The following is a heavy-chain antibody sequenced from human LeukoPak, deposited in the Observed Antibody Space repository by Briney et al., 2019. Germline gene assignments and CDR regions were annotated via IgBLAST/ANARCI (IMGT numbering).Heavy chain of an antibody. D-gene: IGHD6-13*01. CDR1: GYTFTGYY. J-gene: IGHJ4*02. Sequence: ASVKVSCTASGYTFTGYYKHWVRQAPGQGLEWMGRINPNSGGTNYAQKFQGRVTMTRDTSISTAYMELSRLRSDDTAVYYCARDLEIAAAGLSSDYWGQGTLVTVSS. V-gene: IGHV1-2*06. CDR3: ARDLEIAAAGLSSDY. CDR2: INPNSGGT.